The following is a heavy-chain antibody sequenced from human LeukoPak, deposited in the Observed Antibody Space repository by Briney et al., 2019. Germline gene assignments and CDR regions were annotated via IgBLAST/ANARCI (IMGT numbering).Heavy chain of an antibody. J-gene: IGHJ4*02. CDR3: ARSSLPYYYDSSGYYKPIDY. Sequence: GGSLRLSCAASGFTFSSYSMNWVRQAPGKGLEWLSYISSSSSTIYYADSLKGRFTTSRDNAKNSLYLQMNSLRDEDTAVYYCARSSLPYYYDSSGYYKPIDYWGQGTLVTVSS. V-gene: IGHV3-48*02. CDR2: ISSSSSTI. CDR1: GFTFSSYS. D-gene: IGHD3-22*01.